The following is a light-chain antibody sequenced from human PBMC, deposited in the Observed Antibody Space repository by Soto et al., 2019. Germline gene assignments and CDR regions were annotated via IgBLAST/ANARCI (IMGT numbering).Light chain of an antibody. CDR1: QGISNW. CDR3: QQGNSFAFT. Sequence: DIQMTQSPSSVSASVGDRVSITCRASQGISNWLAWYQQKPGRAPKLLIYAASSLQSGVSSRFSGSGSGTDFTLTISSLQPEDFATSYCQQGNSFAFTFGPGNKVDIK. CDR2: AAS. V-gene: IGKV1D-12*01. J-gene: IGKJ3*01.